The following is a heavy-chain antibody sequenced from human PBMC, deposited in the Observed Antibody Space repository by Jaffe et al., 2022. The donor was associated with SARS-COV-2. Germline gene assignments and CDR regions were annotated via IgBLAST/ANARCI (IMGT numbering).Heavy chain of an antibody. CDR1: GYIFTTYG. J-gene: IGHJ4*02. D-gene: IGHD3-10*01. CDR3: AREDFNYYGSGTFDS. CDR2: INTYNGNT. Sequence: QVQLVQSGGEVKKPGASVKVSCKASGYIFTTYGITWVRQAPGQGLEWMGWINTYNGNTNYAQKFQGRVTMTTDTSTSTGFLELRALRPDDTAVYYCAREDFNYYGSGTFDSWGQGTLVTVSS. V-gene: IGHV1-18*01.